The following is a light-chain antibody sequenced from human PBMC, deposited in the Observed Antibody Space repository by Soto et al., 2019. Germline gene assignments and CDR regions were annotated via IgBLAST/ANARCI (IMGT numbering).Light chain of an antibody. V-gene: IGKV1-39*01. CDR1: QSISSY. Sequence: DIQMTQSPSSMSASVGDRVTITCRASQSISSYLNWYQQKPGKAPKLLINAASSLQSGVPSRFSGSGSKTDFTLTISSLQPEDFATYYCQQCYSYPRTFGQRTKVEI. J-gene: IGKJ1*01. CDR3: QQCYSYPRT. CDR2: AAS.